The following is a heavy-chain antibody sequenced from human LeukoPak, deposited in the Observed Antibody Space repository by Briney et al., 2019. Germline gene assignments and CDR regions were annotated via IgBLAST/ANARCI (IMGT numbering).Heavy chain of an antibody. CDR1: GGSFSDYY. Sequence: SETLSLTCAVYGGSFSDYYWGWIRQPPGKGLEWIGEVNHGGGANYNPSLKSRVTLSVATSKEQMSLKLKSVTAADTAVYYCAGGANGDYEAWGQGTLVTVSS. D-gene: IGHD4-17*01. CDR3: AGGANGDYEA. J-gene: IGHJ5*02. CDR2: VNHGGGA. V-gene: IGHV4-34*01.